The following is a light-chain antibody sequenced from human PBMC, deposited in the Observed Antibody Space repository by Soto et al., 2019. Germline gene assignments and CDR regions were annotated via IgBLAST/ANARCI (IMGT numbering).Light chain of an antibody. J-gene: IGKJ1*01. V-gene: IGKV2-30*02. CDR1: QSLVHSDGNTY. CDR3: MQGTHWPLT. CDR2: RAS. Sequence: DVEMTQSPLSLPVSLGQPASISCRSSQSLVHSDGNTYLNWFQQRPGQSPRRLISRASNRDSGVPDRFSGDGSGTDFTLKISRVETEDVAVYYCMQGTHWPLTLGQGTKVEIK.